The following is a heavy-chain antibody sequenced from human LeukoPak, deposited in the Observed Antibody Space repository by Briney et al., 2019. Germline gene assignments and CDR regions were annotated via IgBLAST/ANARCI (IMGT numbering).Heavy chain of an antibody. D-gene: IGHD2-2*01. J-gene: IGHJ4*02. V-gene: IGHV3-7*01. CDR1: GFTFSNYW. CDR2: IKQDGSEK. CDR3: ARGYCSSTSCYSAGVKDY. Sequence: PGGSLRLSCAASGFTFSNYWMSWVRQAPGKGLEGVANIKQDGSEKYYLDSVKGRFTISRDNAKNSLYLQMNSLRADDTALYYCARGYCSSTSCYSAGVKDYWGQGTLVTVSS.